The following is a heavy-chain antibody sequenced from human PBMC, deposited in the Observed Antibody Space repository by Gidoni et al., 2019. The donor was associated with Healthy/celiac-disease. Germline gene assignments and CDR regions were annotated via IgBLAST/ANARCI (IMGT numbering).Heavy chain of an antibody. J-gene: IGHJ4*02. V-gene: IGHV3-30*18. CDR2: ISYDGSNK. D-gene: IGHD6-13*01. CDR1: GFTFSSYG. Sequence: QVQLVESGGGVVQPGRSLRLSCAACGFTFSSYGMHWVRQAPGKGLEWVAVISYDGSNKYYADSVKGRFTISRDNSKNTLYLQMNSLRAEDTAVYYCAKDRRAAAAHTFDYWGQGTLVTVSS. CDR3: AKDRRAAAAHTFDY.